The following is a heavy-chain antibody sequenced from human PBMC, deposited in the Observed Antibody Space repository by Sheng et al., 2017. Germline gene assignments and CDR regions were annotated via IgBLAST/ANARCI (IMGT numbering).Heavy chain of an antibody. D-gene: IGHD3-22*01. CDR2: IYYSGST. Sequence: QVQLQESGPGLVKPSETLSLTCTVSGDSISSYYWSWIRQPPGKGLEWIGYIYYSGSTNYNPSLKSRVTISVDTSKNQFSLKLSSVTAADTAVYYCARAPYDSSGYLFGYWGQGTLVTVSS. CDR1: GDSISSYY. J-gene: IGHJ4*02. V-gene: IGHV4-59*01. CDR3: ARAPYDSSGYLFGY.